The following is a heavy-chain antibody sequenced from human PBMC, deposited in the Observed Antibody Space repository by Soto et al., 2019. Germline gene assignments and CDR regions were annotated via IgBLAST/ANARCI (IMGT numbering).Heavy chain of an antibody. CDR2: ISGSGGST. V-gene: IGHV3-23*01. CDR1: GFTFSSYA. J-gene: IGHJ4*02. Sequence: PGGSLRLSCAASGFTFSSYAMSWVRQAPGKGLEWVSAISGSGGSTYYADSVKGRFTISRDNSKNTLYLQMNSLRAEDTAVYYCAKDWDPGYSYGQTVNYFDYWGQGTLVTVSS. CDR3: AKDWDPGYSYGQTVNYFDY. D-gene: IGHD5-18*01.